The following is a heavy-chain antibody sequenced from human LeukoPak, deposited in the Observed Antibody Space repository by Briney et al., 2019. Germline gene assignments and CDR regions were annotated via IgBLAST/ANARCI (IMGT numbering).Heavy chain of an antibody. D-gene: IGHD3-16*01. CDR1: GFTFSTYG. V-gene: IGHV3-30*02. CDR3: AKSLWQFLFGEVFDS. J-gene: IGHJ4*02. Sequence: GGSLRLSCATSGFTFSTYGMHWVRQAPGKGLEWVAFIWNDGSKTDYADSVKGRFTISTDNSKNTLFLQMSGLRAEDAAVYYCAKSLWQFLFGEVFDSWGQGTLVTVSS. CDR2: IWNDGSKT.